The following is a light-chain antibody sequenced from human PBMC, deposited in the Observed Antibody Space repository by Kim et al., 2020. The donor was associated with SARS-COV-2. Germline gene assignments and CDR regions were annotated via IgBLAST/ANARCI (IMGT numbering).Light chain of an antibody. CDR2: DKT. Sequence: VTIPCTGVISEFGAGYGVHCYRLLPGSAPKLVIYDKTRRPSGVPDRFSGSRSGTSASLAITGLQAEDEADYYCQSYDVSLGTSGVFGTGTKVTVL. CDR3: QSYDVSLGTSGV. J-gene: IGLJ1*01. CDR1: ISEFGAGYG. V-gene: IGLV1-40*01.